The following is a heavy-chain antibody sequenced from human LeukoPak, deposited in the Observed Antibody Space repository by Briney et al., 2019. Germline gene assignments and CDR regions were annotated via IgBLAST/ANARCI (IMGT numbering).Heavy chain of an antibody. CDR3: ARAGYCSGGSCYPYYYYYYMDV. D-gene: IGHD2-15*01. CDR2: ISGHNDDT. J-gene: IGHJ6*03. V-gene: IGHV1-18*01. Sequence: ASVKVFCKASGYTFTSYAISWVRQAPGQGLEWMGWISGHNDDTNYAQRLQGRVTMTTDTSTSTAYMELRSLRSDDTAVYYCARAGYCSGGSCYPYYYYYYMDVWGKGTTVTVSS. CDR1: GYTFTSYA.